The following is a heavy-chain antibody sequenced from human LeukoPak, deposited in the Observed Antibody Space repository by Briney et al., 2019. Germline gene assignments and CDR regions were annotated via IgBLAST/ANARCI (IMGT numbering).Heavy chain of an antibody. CDR3: ARHAAVEGSSGWSPLWWFDP. CDR2: MHHSGSP. V-gene: IGHV4-59*08. Sequence: PSETLSLTCTLSGRSIRSYYWSWTRHPPGKGLECIRYMHHSGSPKHNPYLKSRVTISVVTPMSQYSLKLSAVTATDTAVYYCARHAAVEGSSGWSPLWWFDPWGQGTLVTVSS. CDR1: GRSIRSYY. D-gene: IGHD6-19*01. J-gene: IGHJ5*02.